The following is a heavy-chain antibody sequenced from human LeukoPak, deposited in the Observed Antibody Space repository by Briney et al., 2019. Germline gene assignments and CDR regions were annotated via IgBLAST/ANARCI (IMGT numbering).Heavy chain of an antibody. D-gene: IGHD1/OR15-1a*01. CDR2: IIPIFGTA. CDR1: GGTFSSYA. J-gene: IGHJ5*02. CDR3: ARDLEQPRGFDP. V-gene: IGHV1-69*13. Sequence: ASVKVSCKASGGTFSSYAISWVRQAPGQGLEWMGGIIPIFGTANYAQKFQGRVTITADESTSTAYMELRSLRSDDTAVYYCARDLEQPRGFDPWGQGTLVTVSS.